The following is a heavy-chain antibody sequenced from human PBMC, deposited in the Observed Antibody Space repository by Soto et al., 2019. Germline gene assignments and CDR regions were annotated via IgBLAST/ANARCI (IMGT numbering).Heavy chain of an antibody. V-gene: IGHV4-30-4*01. CDR2: IYYSGST. CDR3: ARAPDVGSYGHGSFDP. D-gene: IGHD5-18*01. J-gene: IGHJ5*02. CDR1: GGSISSGDYY. Sequence: SETLSLTCTVSGGSISSGDYYWSWIRQPPGKGLEWIGYIYYSGSTYYNPSLKSRVTISVDTSKNQFSLKLSSVTAADTAVYYCARAPDVGSYGHGSFDPWGQGTLVTVYS.